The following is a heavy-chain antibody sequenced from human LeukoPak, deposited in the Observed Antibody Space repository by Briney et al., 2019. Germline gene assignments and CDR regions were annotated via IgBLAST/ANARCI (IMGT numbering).Heavy chain of an antibody. CDR2: IYHSGST. CDR1: GYSISSGYY. Sequence: SETLSLTCTVSGYSISSGYYWGWIQQPPGKGLEWIGSIYHSGSTYYNPSLKSRVTISVDTSKNQFSLKLSSVTAADTAVYYCARDAVVPASLLDYWGQGTLVTVSS. D-gene: IGHD2-2*01. CDR3: ARDAVVPASLLDY. V-gene: IGHV4-38-2*02. J-gene: IGHJ4*02.